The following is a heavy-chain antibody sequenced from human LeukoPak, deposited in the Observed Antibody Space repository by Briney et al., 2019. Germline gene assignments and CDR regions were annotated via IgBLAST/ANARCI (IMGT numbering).Heavy chain of an antibody. CDR2: INHSGST. CDR1: GWSFSGYY. CDR3: ARGPIEYQLLSFDP. Sequence: SETLSLTCAVYGWSFSGYYWSWIRQPPGKGLEWIGEINHSGSTNYNPSLKSRVPISVDTSKNTSSLKMSSVTAADTAVYYCARGPIEYQLLSFDPWGQGTLVPVSS. J-gene: IGHJ5*02. V-gene: IGHV4-34*01. D-gene: IGHD2-2*01.